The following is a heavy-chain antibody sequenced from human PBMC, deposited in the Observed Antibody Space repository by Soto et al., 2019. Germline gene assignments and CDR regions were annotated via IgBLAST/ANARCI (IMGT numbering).Heavy chain of an antibody. CDR1: GGSISTYY. CDR3: ARDISGWYPGFDS. CDR2: IYYSGST. D-gene: IGHD6-19*01. V-gene: IGHV4-59*01. Sequence: SETLSLTCTVSGGSISTYYWTWIRQPPGKGLEWIGYIYYSGSTNYNPSLKSRVTISVDTSKNQFSLKLSSVTAADTAVYYCARDISGWYPGFDSWGQGTLVTVSS. J-gene: IGHJ4*02.